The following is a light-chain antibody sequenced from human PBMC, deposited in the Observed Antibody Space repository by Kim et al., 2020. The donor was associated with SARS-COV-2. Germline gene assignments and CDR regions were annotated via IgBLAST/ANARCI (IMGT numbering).Light chain of an antibody. CDR3: NSRDSSGNHVV. J-gene: IGLJ2*01. CDR2: GKN. V-gene: IGLV3-19*01. CDR1: SLRSYY. Sequence: LGQTVRNTCQGDSLRSYYASWYQQKPGQAPVLVIYGKNNRPSGIPDRFSGSSSGNTASLTITGAQAEDEADYYCNSRDSSGNHVVFGGGTQLTVL.